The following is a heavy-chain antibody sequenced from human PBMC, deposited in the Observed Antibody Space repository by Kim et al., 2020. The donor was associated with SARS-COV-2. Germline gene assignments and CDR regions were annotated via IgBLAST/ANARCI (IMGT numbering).Heavy chain of an antibody. CDR2: IIPILGIA. Sequence: SVKVSCKASGGTFSSYAISWVRQAPGQGLEWMGRIIPILGIANYAQKFQGRVTITADKSTSTAYMELSSLRSEDTAVYYCARKGSSSWSPFDYWGQGTL. D-gene: IGHD6-13*01. CDR3: ARKGSSSWSPFDY. V-gene: IGHV1-69*04. J-gene: IGHJ4*02. CDR1: GGTFSSYA.